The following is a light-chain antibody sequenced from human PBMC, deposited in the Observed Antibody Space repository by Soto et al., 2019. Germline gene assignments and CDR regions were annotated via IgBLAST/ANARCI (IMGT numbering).Light chain of an antibody. Sequence: EIVLTQSPGTLSLSPGERATLSCRASQSVDSSYLAWYQQKPGQAPRLLIYGAYSRATGIPDRFSGSGYGTDFTLTSSRLEPEDFAVYYCQQYGSSPPYSFGLGTKLEI. CDR3: QQYGSSPPYS. CDR2: GAY. CDR1: QSVDSSY. J-gene: IGKJ2*03. V-gene: IGKV3-20*01.